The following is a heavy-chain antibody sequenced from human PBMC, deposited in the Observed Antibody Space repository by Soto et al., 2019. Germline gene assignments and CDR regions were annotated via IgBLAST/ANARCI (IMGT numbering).Heavy chain of an antibody. V-gene: IGHV1-69*01. J-gene: IGHJ4*02. CDR3: ARVVGGKGSYYFAY. CDR2: SIPIFGTA. D-gene: IGHD2-15*01. Sequence: QVQLVQSGAEVKKPGSSVKVSCKASGGTFSSYAISWVRQATGQGLEWMGESIPIFGTANYAQKFQGRVTITADESTSTADMELSSLRSEDTAVYYCARVVGGKGSYYFAYWCQGTLVTVSS. CDR1: GGTFSSYA.